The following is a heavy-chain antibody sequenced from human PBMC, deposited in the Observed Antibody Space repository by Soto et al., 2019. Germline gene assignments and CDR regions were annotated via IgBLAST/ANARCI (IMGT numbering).Heavy chain of an antibody. J-gene: IGHJ6*03. V-gene: IGHV3-7*01. Sequence: GGSLRLSCAASGFTFSSYWMSWVRQAPGKGLEWVANIKQDGSEKYYVDSVKGRFTISRDNAKNSLYLQMNSLRAEDTAVYYCAREFNTAYYYYYMDVWGKGTTVTVSS. D-gene: IGHD2-2*02. CDR2: IKQDGSEK. CDR1: GFTFSSYW. CDR3: AREFNTAYYYYYMDV.